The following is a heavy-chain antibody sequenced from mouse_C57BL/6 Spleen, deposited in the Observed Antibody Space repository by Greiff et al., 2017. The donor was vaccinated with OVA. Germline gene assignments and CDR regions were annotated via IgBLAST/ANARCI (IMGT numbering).Heavy chain of an antibody. D-gene: IGHD1-1*01. CDR1: GYTFTSYW. V-gene: IGHV1-7*01. J-gene: IGHJ1*03. CDR2: INPSSGYT. CDR3: ARTIYYGSSSYWYFDV. Sequence: VMLVESGAELAKPGASVKLSCKASGYTFTSYWMHWVKQRPGQGLEWIGYINPSSGYTKYNQKFKDKATLTADKSSSTVYMQQRSLTCEDSADYDGARTIYYGSSSYWYFDVWGTGTTVTVAS.